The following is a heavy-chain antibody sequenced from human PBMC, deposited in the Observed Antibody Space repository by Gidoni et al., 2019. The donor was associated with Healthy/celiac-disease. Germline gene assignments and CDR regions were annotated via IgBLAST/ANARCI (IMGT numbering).Heavy chain of an antibody. Sequence: QVQLVESGGGLVKPRGALRLTGPASGFTFSDYYMSWIRQAPGRGLEWFSYISRSVSSIYYADDVKGRFTISRDNAKNSLYLQMNRLRAEDTAVYYCARDAPSLDYGDYGVDYWGQGTLVTVSS. CDR1: GFTFSDYY. CDR3: ARDAPSLDYGDYGVDY. D-gene: IGHD4-17*01. J-gene: IGHJ4*02. V-gene: IGHV3-11*01. CDR2: ISRSVSSI.